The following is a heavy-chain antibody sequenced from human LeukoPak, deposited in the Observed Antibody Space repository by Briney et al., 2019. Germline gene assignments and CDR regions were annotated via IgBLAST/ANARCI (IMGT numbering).Heavy chain of an antibody. D-gene: IGHD1-26*01. V-gene: IGHV3-11*04. Sequence: GGSLRLSCAASGFSFNDYYMTWMRQAPGKGLEWVSYISSGGGTIIYYADSVKGRFTISRDNAKNSVYLQMNSLGPEDTAVYYCARDPYSGNYGNYYYYYMDVWGKGTTVTISS. CDR2: ISSGGGTII. CDR3: ARDPYSGNYGNYYYYYMDV. CDR1: GFSFNDYY. J-gene: IGHJ6*03.